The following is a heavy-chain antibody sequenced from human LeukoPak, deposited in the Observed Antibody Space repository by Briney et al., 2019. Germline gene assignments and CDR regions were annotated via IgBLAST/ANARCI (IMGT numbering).Heavy chain of an antibody. CDR2: ISSSSSYI. CDR1: GFTFSSYS. CDR3: AREETYYYGSGSYS. D-gene: IGHD3-10*01. Sequence: GGSLRLSCAASGFTFSSYSMNWVRQAPGKGLEWVSSISSSSSYIYYADSVKGRFTISRDNAKNSLYLQMNSLRAEDTAVYYCAREETYYYGSGSYSWGQGTLVTVSS. V-gene: IGHV3-21*01. J-gene: IGHJ4*02.